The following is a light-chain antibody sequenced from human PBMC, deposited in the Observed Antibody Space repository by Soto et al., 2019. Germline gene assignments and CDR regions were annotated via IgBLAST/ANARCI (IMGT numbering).Light chain of an antibody. CDR1: QSGSSNY. Sequence: EIVLTQSPATLSLSPGERATLSCRASQSGSSNYLAWYQKKPGQAPRLLMYGASSRATGIPARFSGSGSGTDFTLTISRVEPEDFGVYYCQQYGSSPYTFGQGTKLEIK. J-gene: IGKJ2*01. CDR3: QQYGSSPYT. V-gene: IGKV3-20*01. CDR2: GAS.